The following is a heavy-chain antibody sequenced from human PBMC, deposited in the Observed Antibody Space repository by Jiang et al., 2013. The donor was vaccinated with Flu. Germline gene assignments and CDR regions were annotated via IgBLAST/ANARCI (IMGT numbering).Heavy chain of an antibody. Sequence: SSYAMSWVRQAPGKGLEWVSAISGSGGSTYYADSVKGRFTISRDNSKNTLYLQMNSLRAEDTAVYYCAKDQVYYYDSSGYFRAFDLWGRGTLVTVSS. CDR1: SSYA. CDR3: AKDQVYYYDSSGYFRAFDL. CDR2: ISGSGGST. D-gene: IGHD3-22*01. V-gene: IGHV3-23*01. J-gene: IGHJ2*01.